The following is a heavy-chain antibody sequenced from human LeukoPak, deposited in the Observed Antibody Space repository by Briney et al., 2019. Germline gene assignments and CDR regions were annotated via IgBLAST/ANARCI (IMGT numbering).Heavy chain of an antibody. J-gene: IGHJ5*02. V-gene: IGHV4-34*01. D-gene: IGHD3-10*01. Sequence: SETLSLTCAVYGGSFSGYYWSWIRQPPGKGLEWIGEIYHSGSTNYNPSLKSRVTISVDKSKNQFSLKLSSVTAADTAVYYCARAGGVLLWFGEDNWFDPWGQGTLVTVSS. CDR1: GGSFSGYY. CDR2: IYHSGST. CDR3: ARAGGVLLWFGEDNWFDP.